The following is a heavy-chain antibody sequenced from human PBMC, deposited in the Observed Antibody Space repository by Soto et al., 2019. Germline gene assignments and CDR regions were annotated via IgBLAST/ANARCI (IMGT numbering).Heavy chain of an antibody. CDR1: GFTFTSSA. V-gene: IGHV1-58*01. Sequence: ASVKVSCKASGFTFTSSAVQWVRQARGQRLEWIGWIGVGSGNRHYAQKFQERVTITRDMSTNTAYMELSSLRSEDTAVYYCAALGVNFDHWGQGTLVTISS. J-gene: IGHJ4*02. CDR2: IGVGSGNR. CDR3: AALGVNFDH. D-gene: IGHD2-8*01.